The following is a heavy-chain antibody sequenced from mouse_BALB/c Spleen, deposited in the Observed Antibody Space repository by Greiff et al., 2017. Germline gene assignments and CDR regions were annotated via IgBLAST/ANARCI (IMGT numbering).Heavy chain of an antibody. CDR3: ARSNRYDGGGGYYAMDY. D-gene: IGHD2-14*01. CDR2: INPSTGYT. V-gene: IGHV1-7*01. Sequence: QVQLQQSGAELAKPGASVKMSCKASGYTFTSYWMHWVQQRPGQGLEWIGYINPSTGYTEYNQKFKDKATLTADKSSSTAYMQLSSLTSEDSAVYYCARSNRYDGGGGYYAMDYWGQGTSVTVSS. J-gene: IGHJ4*01. CDR1: GYTFTSYW.